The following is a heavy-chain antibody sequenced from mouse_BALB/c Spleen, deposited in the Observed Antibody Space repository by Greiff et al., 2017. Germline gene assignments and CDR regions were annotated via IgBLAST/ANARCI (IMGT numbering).Heavy chain of an antibody. Sequence: VQLVESGPGLVQPSQSLSITCTVSGFSLTSYGVHWVRQSPGKGLEWLGVIWSGGSTDYNAAFISRLSISKDNSKSQVFFKMNRLQANDTAIYYCARNGPSLYAMDYWGQGTSVTVSS. CDR3: ARNGPSLYAMDY. J-gene: IGHJ4*01. CDR2: IWSGGST. V-gene: IGHV2-2*02. CDR1: GFSLTSYG.